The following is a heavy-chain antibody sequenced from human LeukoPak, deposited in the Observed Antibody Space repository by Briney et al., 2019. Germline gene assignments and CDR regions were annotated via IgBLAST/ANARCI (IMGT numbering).Heavy chain of an antibody. Sequence: ASVKVSCKASGYTFTSYGISWVRQAPGQGLEWMGWISAYNGNTNYAQKLQGRVTMTTDTSTSTAYMELRSLRSDDTAVYYCARITMVRGVIIYAGWVDPWGQGTLVTVSS. D-gene: IGHD3-10*01. CDR1: GYTFTSYG. J-gene: IGHJ5*02. CDR3: ARITMVRGVIIYAGWVDP. CDR2: ISAYNGNT. V-gene: IGHV1-18*01.